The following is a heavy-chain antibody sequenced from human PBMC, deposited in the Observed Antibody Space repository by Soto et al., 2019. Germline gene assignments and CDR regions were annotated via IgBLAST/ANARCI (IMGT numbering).Heavy chain of an antibody. CDR3: AKDGPWDKWNYVSNYGMDV. CDR1: GFTFSTYA. CDR2: VSGSGGTT. D-gene: IGHD3-16*01. V-gene: IGHV3-23*01. J-gene: IGHJ6*02. Sequence: GGSLRLSCAASGFTFSTYAMTWVRQAPGKGLEWVSSVSGSGGTTYYTDSVKGRFSISRDNSKNTLYLQMNSLRVDDTAVYYYAKDGPWDKWNYVSNYGMDVWDQGTTVTVSS.